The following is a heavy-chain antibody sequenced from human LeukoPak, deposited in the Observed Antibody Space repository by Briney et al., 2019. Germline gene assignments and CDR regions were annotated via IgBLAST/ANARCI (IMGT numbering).Heavy chain of an antibody. V-gene: IGHV3-30*01. J-gene: IGHJ3*02. CDR2: ISYDGSNK. CDR3: ASDYYDSSGYWGYAFDI. D-gene: IGHD3-22*01. CDR1: GFTFSSYA. Sequence: GGSLRLSCAASGFTFSSYAMHWVRQAPGKGLEWVAVISYDGSNKYYADSVKGRFTISRDNSKNTLYLQTNSLRAEDTAVYYCASDYYDSSGYWGYAFDIWGQGTMVTVSS.